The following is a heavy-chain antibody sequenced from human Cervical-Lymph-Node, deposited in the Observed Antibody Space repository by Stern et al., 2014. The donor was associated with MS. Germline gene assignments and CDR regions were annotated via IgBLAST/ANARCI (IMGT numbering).Heavy chain of an antibody. CDR2: ITPSGGGT. D-gene: IGHD3-16*01. CDR3: ARDTGLYYDSRDGMGP. CDR1: GYTFTDYS. V-gene: IGHV1-2*02. Sequence: VQLLESGAEVKKPGASVKISCKSSGYTFTDYSIHWVRQAPGQGFEWLGWITPSGGGTNCAQKFQGKIPLTRYTSISTVYMELSGLTTDDTAVYYCARDTGLYYDSRDGMGPWGQGTKVIVSS. J-gene: IGHJ3*01.